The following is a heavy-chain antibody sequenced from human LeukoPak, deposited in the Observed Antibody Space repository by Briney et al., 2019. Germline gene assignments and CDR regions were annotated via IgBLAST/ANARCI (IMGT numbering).Heavy chain of an antibody. CDR2: IYHSGST. J-gene: IGHJ4*02. V-gene: IGHV4-30-2*01. Sequence: SETLSLTCTVSGGSISSGGYYWSWIRQPPGKGLEWIGYIYHSGSTYYNPSLKSRVTISVDRSKNQFSLKLSSVTAADTAVYYCARSQEGATRHDFDYWGQGTLVTVSS. CDR1: GGSISSGGYY. CDR3: ARSQEGATRHDFDY. D-gene: IGHD1-26*01.